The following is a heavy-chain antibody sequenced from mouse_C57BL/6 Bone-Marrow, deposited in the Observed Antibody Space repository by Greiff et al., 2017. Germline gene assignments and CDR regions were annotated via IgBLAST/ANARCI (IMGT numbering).Heavy chain of an antibody. CDR1: GYTFTSYW. Sequence: QVHVKQPGAELVKPGASVKMSCKASGYTFTSYWITWVKQRPGQGLEWLGDIYPGSGSTNSNEKFKSKATLTVDTSSSTAYMQLSSLTSEDSAVYDCARLLLWLRYYAMDYWGQGTSVTVSS. V-gene: IGHV1-55*01. J-gene: IGHJ4*01. CDR3: ARLLLWLRYYAMDY. CDR2: IYPGSGST. D-gene: IGHD2-2*01.